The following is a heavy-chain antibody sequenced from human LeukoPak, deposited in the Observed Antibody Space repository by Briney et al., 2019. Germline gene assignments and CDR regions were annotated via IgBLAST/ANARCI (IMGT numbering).Heavy chain of an antibody. D-gene: IGHD6-13*01. J-gene: IGHJ4*02. CDR1: GGSFSGYY. V-gene: IGHV4-34*01. CDR2: INHSGST. Sequence: SETLSLTCAVYGGSFSGYYWSWIRQPPGKGLEWIGEINHSGSTNYNPSLKSRVTISVDTSKNQFSLKLSSATAADTAVYYCARIVAAAAREDYWGQGTLVTVSS. CDR3: ARIVAAAAREDY.